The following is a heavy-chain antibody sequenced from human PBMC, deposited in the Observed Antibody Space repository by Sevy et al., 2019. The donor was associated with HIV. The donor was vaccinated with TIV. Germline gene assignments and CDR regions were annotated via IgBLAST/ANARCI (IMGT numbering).Heavy chain of an antibody. CDR2: FDPEDGET. J-gene: IGHJ4*02. CDR3: AITKDYYDNSGYPFDY. V-gene: IGHV1-24*01. Sequence: ASVTVSCKVFGYTLSELSMHWVRQTPGKGLEWMGSFDPEDGETIYAQKFQGRVAMTEDTSTDTAYMELRSLRSEDTAVFYCAITKDYYDNSGYPFDYWGQGTLVTVSS. D-gene: IGHD3-22*01. CDR1: GYTLSELS.